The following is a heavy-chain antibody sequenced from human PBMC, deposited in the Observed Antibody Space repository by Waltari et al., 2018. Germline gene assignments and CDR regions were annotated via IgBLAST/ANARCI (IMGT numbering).Heavy chain of an antibody. D-gene: IGHD3-3*01. CDR3: ARGNNYDFWSGYYRSGWFDP. J-gene: IGHJ5*02. CDR1: GGSFSGYY. Sequence: QVQLQQRGAGLLKPSETLSLTCAVYGGSFSGYYWSWIRQPPGKGLEWIGEINHSGSTNYNPSLKSRVTISVDTSKNQFSLKLSSVTAADTAVYYCARGNNYDFWSGYYRSGWFDPWGQGTLVTVSS. V-gene: IGHV4-34*01. CDR2: INHSGST.